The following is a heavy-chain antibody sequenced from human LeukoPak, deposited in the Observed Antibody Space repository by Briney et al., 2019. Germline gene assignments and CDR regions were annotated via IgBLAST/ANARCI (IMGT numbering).Heavy chain of an antibody. Sequence: GASVKVSCKASGYTLTSYDINWVRQATGQGLEWMGWMNPNSGNTGYAQKFQGRVTMTRDTSTSTVYMELSSLRSEDTAVYYCARDSGYGTVTTLHTWGQGTLVTVSS. CDR2: MNPNSGNT. V-gene: IGHV1-8*01. CDR3: ARDSGYGTVTTLHT. J-gene: IGHJ5*02. CDR1: GYTLTSYD. D-gene: IGHD4-17*01.